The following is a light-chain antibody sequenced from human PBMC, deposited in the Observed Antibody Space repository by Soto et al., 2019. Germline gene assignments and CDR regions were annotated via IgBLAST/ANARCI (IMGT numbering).Light chain of an antibody. CDR1: QSVSSSL. J-gene: IGKJ2*01. V-gene: IGKV3-20*01. CDR3: HQYGSSPLT. CDR2: DVS. Sequence: EIVLTQSPGTLSLSPGEGATLSCRASQSVSSSLLAWFQQKPGQAPRLLIHDVSSRATGLPDRFSGSGSATDFTLSISRLEPEDFAVYYCHQYGSSPLTFGQGTKLQIK.